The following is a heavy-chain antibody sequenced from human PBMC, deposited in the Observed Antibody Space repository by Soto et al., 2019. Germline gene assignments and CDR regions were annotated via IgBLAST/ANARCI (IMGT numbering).Heavy chain of an antibody. J-gene: IGHJ6*02. CDR1: GGTFNNYP. D-gene: IGHD5-12*01. CDR3: ARGRGYSGDDHYYYFDMDV. CDR2: SIPIFGTA. V-gene: IGHV1-69*13. Sequence: SVKVSCKASGGTFNNYPITWVRQAPGEGLEWMGGSIPIFGTANYAQKFQGRVTISVDESTSTAYMELSSLRSEDTAVYYCARGRGYSGDDHYYYFDMDVWGQGATVTAP.